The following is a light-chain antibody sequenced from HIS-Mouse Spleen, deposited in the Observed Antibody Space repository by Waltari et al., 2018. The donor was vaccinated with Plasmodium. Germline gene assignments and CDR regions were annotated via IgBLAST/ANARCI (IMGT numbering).Light chain of an antibody. CDR3: QQYYSTPWT. Sequence: DIVMTQSPDSLAVSLGERATINCKSSQSVLYSSNNKNYLAWYQQKPGQPPKLLIYCACTRESGVPDRFSGSGSGTDFSLTISSLQAEDVAVYYCQQYYSTPWTFGQGTKVEIK. CDR2: CAC. J-gene: IGKJ1*01. CDR1: QSVLYSSNNKNY. V-gene: IGKV4-1*01.